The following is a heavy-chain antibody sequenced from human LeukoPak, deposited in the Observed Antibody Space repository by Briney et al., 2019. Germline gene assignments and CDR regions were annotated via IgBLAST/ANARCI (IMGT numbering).Heavy chain of an antibody. J-gene: IGHJ1*01. V-gene: IGHV1-46*01. CDR1: GYTFSFYY. CDR3: ATIAASGAEYFQD. Sequence: ASVKVSCKSSGYTFSFYYMHWVRQPPGQGLEWMGIINPSSGSTSYAQKFQGRVTMTRDTSTSTVYMDVSSLRSDDTAVYYCATIAASGAEYFQDCGQGTLVTVSS. CDR2: INPSSGST. D-gene: IGHD6-6*01.